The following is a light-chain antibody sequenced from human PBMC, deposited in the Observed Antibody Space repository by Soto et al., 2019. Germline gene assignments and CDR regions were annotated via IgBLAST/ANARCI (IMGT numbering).Light chain of an antibody. Sequence: QSVLTQPPSVSGAPGQRVTISCTGSSSNIGAGYDVHWYQQLPGTAPKLLIYAYDNRPSGVPDRFSGSKSGTSASLAITGLQAEDEADYYCQSYDSTLSDSIIFGTGTKVTVL. J-gene: IGLJ1*01. V-gene: IGLV1-40*01. CDR3: QSYDSTLSDSII. CDR2: AYD. CDR1: SSNIGAGYD.